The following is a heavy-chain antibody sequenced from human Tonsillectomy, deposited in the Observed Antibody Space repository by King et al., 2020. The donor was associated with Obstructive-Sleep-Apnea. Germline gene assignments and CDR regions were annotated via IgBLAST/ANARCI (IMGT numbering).Heavy chain of an antibody. V-gene: IGHV2-5*02. Sequence: TLKESGPTLVKPTQTLTLTSTFSWLLLITSVVGVGWIRLAPGKALEWLALIYWDDDKRYTPSLKSRLTITKDTSENQVVLTMTNIDPVDTATYYCAHRSSGGPSGFDYWGQGTLVIVSS. CDR2: IYWDDDK. CDR1: WLLLITSVVG. J-gene: IGHJ4*02. D-gene: IGHD6-19*01. CDR3: AHRSSGGPSGFDY.